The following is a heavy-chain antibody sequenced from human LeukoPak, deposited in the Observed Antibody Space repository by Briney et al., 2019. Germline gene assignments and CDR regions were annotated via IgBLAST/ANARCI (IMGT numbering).Heavy chain of an antibody. CDR3: ARVTHVIAPFDY. V-gene: IGHV1-3*01. J-gene: IGHJ4*02. D-gene: IGHD3-16*02. CDR2: INAGNGNT. Sequence: ASVKVSCKASGYTFTSYAMHWVRQAPGQRLEWMGWINAGNGNTKYSQKFQGRVTITRDTSASTAYMELSSLRSEDTAVYYCARVTHVIAPFDYWGQGTLVTVSS. CDR1: GYTFTSYA.